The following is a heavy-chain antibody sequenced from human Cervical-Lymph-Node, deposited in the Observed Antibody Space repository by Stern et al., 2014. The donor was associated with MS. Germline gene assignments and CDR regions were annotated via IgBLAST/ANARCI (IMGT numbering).Heavy chain of an antibody. V-gene: IGHV1-69*14. CDR2: VIPFVGTS. CDR1: GG. Sequence: QDQLVQSGAEVKKPGSSVKVSCKSSGGISWVRQAPGQGLEWMGGVIPFVGTSNYAQKCQGRVTITADTSTNTTYLHLSRLTSADTAVYYCARGSGDNWFGPWGQGTLVTVSS. CDR3: ARGSGDNWFGP. J-gene: IGHJ5*02. D-gene: IGHD3-10*01.